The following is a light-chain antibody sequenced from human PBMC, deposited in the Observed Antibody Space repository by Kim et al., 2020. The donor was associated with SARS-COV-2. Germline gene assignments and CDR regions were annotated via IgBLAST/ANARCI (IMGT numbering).Light chain of an antibody. J-gene: IGKJ1*01. V-gene: IGKV3-15*01. CDR1: QSSTND. Sequence: EMVMTQSPATLSVPPGHRATLSCRASQSSTNDLAWYKHKPGRAPRLLIYGASTRATGIPARFSGSGSGTQFTLTISSLQSDDVAVYYCQHYRNWPWTFGQGTKVDIK. CDR3: QHYRNWPWT. CDR2: GAS.